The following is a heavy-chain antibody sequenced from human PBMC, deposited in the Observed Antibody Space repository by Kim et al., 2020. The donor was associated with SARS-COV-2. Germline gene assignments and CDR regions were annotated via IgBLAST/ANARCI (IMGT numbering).Heavy chain of an antibody. Sequence: GGSLRLSCAASGFTFDDYAMHWVRQAPGKGLEWVSGISWNSGSIGYADSVKGRFTISRDNAKNSLYLQMNSLRAEDTALYYCAPLGAIRDVGYWGQGTLVTVSS. CDR3: APLGAIRDVGY. CDR1: GFTFDDYA. V-gene: IGHV3-9*01. J-gene: IGHJ4*02. CDR2: ISWNSGSI. D-gene: IGHD4-17*01.